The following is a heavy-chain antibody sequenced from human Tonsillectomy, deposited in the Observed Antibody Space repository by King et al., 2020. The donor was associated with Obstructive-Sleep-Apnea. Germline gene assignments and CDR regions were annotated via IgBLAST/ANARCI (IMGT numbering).Heavy chain of an antibody. CDR2: ISYDGSNK. CDR1: GFTFSHYA. CDR3: ARDEALSAWSWGGFDY. Sequence: VQLVESGGGVVQPGRSLRLSCEASGFTFSHYAMHWVRQAPGKGLEWVAFISYDGSNKYYADAVKGRFTISRDNSKTTLYVQMNSLRTEDTAVYHCARDEALSAWSWGGFDYWGQGTLVTVSS. D-gene: IGHD6-19*01. J-gene: IGHJ4*02. V-gene: IGHV3-30-3*01.